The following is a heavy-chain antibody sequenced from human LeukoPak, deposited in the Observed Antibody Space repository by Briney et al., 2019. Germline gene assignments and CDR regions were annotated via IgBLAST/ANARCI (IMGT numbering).Heavy chain of an antibody. V-gene: IGHV3-7*01. D-gene: IGHD5-18*01. J-gene: IGHJ4*02. CDR1: GFTFSSFW. Sequence: PGGSLRLSCAASGFTFSSFWMRWVRQAPGKGLEWVAYIKQGGSEKYYVDSVQGRFTISRDNAKNPLYMHMNTLRAEDTAVYYCAPARIRIWLTFDYWGQGPLVSVPS. CDR2: IKQGGSEK. CDR3: APARIRIWLTFDY.